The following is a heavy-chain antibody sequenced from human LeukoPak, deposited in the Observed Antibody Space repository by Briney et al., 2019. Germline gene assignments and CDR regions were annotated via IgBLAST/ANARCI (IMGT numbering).Heavy chain of an antibody. Sequence: SETLSLTCTVSGGSVSSGSYYWGWIRQPPGKGLEWIGSIYYSGSTYYNPSLKSRVTISVDTSKNQFSLKLSSVTAADTAVYYCARRRYSSGLDVWGQGTTVIFSS. V-gene: IGHV4-39*01. CDR1: GGSVSSGSYY. D-gene: IGHD6-19*01. CDR2: IYYSGST. J-gene: IGHJ6*02. CDR3: ARRRYSSGLDV.